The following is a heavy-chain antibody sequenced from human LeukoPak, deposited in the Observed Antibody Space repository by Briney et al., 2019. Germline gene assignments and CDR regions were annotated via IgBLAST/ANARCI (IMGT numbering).Heavy chain of an antibody. CDR1: GSPFTTSW. D-gene: IGHD3-22*01. CDR3: ARLESGYYSD. V-gene: IGHV5-51*01. Sequence: GGSLQISCKGFGSPFTTSWIGWVRQMPGKGLEWMGIISPSDSDTRYSPSFQGQVTMSADKSISTAYLQWSSLKASDTAMYYCARLESGYYSDWGQGTLVTVSS. J-gene: IGHJ4*02. CDR2: ISPSDSDT.